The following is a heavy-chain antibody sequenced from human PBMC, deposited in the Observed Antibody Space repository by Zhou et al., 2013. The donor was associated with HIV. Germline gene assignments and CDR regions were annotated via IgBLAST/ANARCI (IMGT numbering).Heavy chain of an antibody. D-gene: IGHD6-13*01. CDR2: IIPIFGTA. CDR1: GYTFTDYY. J-gene: IGHJ6*02. CDR3: ARAQLVSYGMDV. Sequence: QVQLVQSGAEVRKPGASVRVSCKTSGYTFTDYYINWVRQAPGQGLEWMGRIIPIFGTANYAQKFQGRVTITADESTSTAYMELSSLRSEDTAVYYCARAQLVSYGMDVWGQGTTVTVSS. V-gene: IGHV1-69*18.